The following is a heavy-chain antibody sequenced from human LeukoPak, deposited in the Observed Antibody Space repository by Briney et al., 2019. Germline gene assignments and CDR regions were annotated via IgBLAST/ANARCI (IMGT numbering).Heavy chain of an antibody. CDR3: SREPVDHGSSYHAFDI. CDR2: ISSSSRYI. J-gene: IGHJ3*02. CDR1: GFAFGSYS. D-gene: IGHD2-15*01. Sequence: GGSLRLSCAASGFAFGSYSMNWVRQAPGKGLEWVSSISSSSRYIYYADSVKGRFTISRDNAKNSLYLQMNSLRVEDTAVYYCSREPVDHGSSYHAFDIWGQGTMVTVSS. V-gene: IGHV3-21*01.